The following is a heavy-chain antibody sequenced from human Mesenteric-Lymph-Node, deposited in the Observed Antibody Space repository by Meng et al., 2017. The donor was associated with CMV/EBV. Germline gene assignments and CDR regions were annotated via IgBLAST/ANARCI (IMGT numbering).Heavy chain of an antibody. CDR3: ASRLYNYYFDY. J-gene: IGHJ4*02. CDR2: IYYSGNT. D-gene: IGHD3-10*01. Sequence: SETLSLTCTVSGGSISSGGYYWSWIRQPPGKGLEWIGSIYYSGNTYYNPSLKSRVTISVDTSKNQFSLRLSSVTAADTAVYYCASRLYNYYFDYWGQGTLVTVSS. V-gene: IGHV4-39*01. CDR1: GGSISSGGYY.